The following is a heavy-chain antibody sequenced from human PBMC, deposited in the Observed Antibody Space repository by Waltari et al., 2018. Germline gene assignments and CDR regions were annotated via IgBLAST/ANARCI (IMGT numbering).Heavy chain of an antibody. CDR2: INHSGST. D-gene: IGHD4-17*01. V-gene: IGHV4-34*01. CDR3: ARGRRDYGDYDVKYFDY. J-gene: IGHJ4*02. Sequence: QVQLQQWGAGLLKPSETLSLTCAVYGGSFSGYYWSWIRQPPGKGLEWIGEINHSGSTNYNPSLKSRVTISVDTSKNQFSLKLSSVTAADTAVYYCARGRRDYGDYDVKYFDYWGQGTLVTVSS. CDR1: GGSFSGYY.